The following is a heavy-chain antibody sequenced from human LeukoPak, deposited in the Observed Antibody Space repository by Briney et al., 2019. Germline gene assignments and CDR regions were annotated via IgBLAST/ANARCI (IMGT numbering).Heavy chain of an antibody. V-gene: IGHV4-31*03. CDR3: ARSGVVVAATPFSFDP. Sequence: SETLSLTCTVSGGSISSGGYYWSWIRQHPGKGLEWIGYIYYSGSTYYNPSLKSRVTISVDASKNQFSLKLSSVTAADTAVYYCARSGVVVAATPFSFDPWSQGTLVTVSS. J-gene: IGHJ5*02. D-gene: IGHD2-15*01. CDR2: IYYSGST. CDR1: GGSISSGGYY.